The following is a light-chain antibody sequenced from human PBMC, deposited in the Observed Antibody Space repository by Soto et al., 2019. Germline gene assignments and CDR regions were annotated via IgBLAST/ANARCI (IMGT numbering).Light chain of an antibody. Sequence: EVVLSQSPGTLSLSPGESATLSCRASQIVNTFYLAWYQQKPGQAPRLLIYGASSRATGVPDRFSASGSATDFSLTIRRLEPEDSAVYYCQQRSNWPPALTFGGGTKVDIK. CDR3: QQRSNWPPALT. CDR1: QIVNTFY. V-gene: IGKV3D-20*02. CDR2: GAS. J-gene: IGKJ4*01.